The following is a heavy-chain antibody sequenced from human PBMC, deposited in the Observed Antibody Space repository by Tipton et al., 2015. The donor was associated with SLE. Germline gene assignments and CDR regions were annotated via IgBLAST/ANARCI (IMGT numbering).Heavy chain of an antibody. D-gene: IGHD1-26*01. CDR2: IRAKASGGTT. V-gene: IGHV3-49*04. CDR1: GFSVSDYV. J-gene: IGHJ4*02. Sequence: SLRLSCTASGFSVSDYVMNWVRQAPGKGLEWVGLIRAKASGGTTEYAASVKDRFSISRDDSNNIAYLHINSLKTEDTALYFCTREFPGWELENYFDPWGQGTLVSVSS. CDR3: TREFPGWELENYFDP.